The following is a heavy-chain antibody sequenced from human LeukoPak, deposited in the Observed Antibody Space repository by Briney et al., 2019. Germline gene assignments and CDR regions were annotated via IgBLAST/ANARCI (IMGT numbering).Heavy chain of an antibody. Sequence: PGGSLRLSCAASGFIFSFYEMNWVRQAPGKGLEWVSYISSGGSTIYYADSVKGRFTISRDNAKNSLYLQMNSLTADDTAVYYCARGLIPVTGVRSHYFAYWGQGAQVIVSS. D-gene: IGHD6-19*01. CDR2: ISSGGSTI. CDR1: GFIFSFYE. CDR3: ARGLIPVTGVRSHYFAY. J-gene: IGHJ4*02. V-gene: IGHV3-48*03.